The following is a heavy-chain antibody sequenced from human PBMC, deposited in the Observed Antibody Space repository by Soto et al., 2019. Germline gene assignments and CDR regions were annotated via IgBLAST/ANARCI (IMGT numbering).Heavy chain of an antibody. D-gene: IGHD3-10*01. CDR1: GFTFSDHY. CDR2: ISSGSSNT. Sequence: PVGSLRLSCAASGFTFSDHYMSWIRQAPGKGLEWVSSISSGSSNTNYADSVKGRFTISRDNAKNSLYLQMNSLRAEDTAVYYCARGGLIYSFGIWGQGTMVTVSS. J-gene: IGHJ3*02. V-gene: IGHV3-11*06. CDR3: ARGGLIYSFGI.